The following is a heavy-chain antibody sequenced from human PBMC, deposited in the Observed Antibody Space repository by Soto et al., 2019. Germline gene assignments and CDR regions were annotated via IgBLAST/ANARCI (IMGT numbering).Heavy chain of an antibody. Sequence: DVQLVESGGGLVQPGGSLKLSCAASGLIFSDSAIHWVRQASGKGLEWVARIRSRGNNYATAYAALVKGRFTISRDDSKKTAYLQLNSLKTEDTAMYYCTRIFSDALDIWGQGTMVTVSS. CDR2: IRSRGNNYAT. CDR1: GLIFSDSA. V-gene: IGHV3-73*02. J-gene: IGHJ3*02. CDR3: TRIFSDALDI.